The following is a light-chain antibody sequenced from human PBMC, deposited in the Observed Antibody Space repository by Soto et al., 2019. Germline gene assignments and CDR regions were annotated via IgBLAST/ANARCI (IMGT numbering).Light chain of an antibody. CDR2: EVN. J-gene: IGLJ3*02. CDR1: SSDVGNYNY. V-gene: IGLV2-8*01. CDR3: SSYAGNNNV. Sequence: QSALTQPPSASGSPGQSVTISCTGTSSDVGNYNYVSWYQQHPGKVPKLMIYEVNKRPSGVPDRFSGSKSGNTASPTVSGLQAEDEADYYCSSYAGNNNVFGGGTKLTVL.